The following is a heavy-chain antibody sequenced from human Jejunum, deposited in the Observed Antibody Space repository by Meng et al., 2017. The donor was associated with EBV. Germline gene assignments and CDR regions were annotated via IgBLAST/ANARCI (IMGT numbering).Heavy chain of an antibody. CDR1: GFTFSSYW. V-gene: IGHV3-74*01. CDR3: SRDLAGSDDD. J-gene: IGHJ4*02. Sequence: VQLVESGRALVAPGGPLRLSCAASGFTFSSYWMHWVRQAPGQGLVWVSRTNEDGRITNYADSVKGRFTISRDNTKNTLYLQMNSLRAEDTAVYFCSRDLAGSDDDWGQGTLVTVSS. CDR2: TNEDGRIT. D-gene: IGHD6-25*01.